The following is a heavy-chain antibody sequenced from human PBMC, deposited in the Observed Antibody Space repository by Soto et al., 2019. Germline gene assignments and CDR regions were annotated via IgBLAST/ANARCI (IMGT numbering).Heavy chain of an antibody. D-gene: IGHD6-13*01. CDR1: GDYVSSNSAA. V-gene: IGHV6-1*01. CDR3: ARERGDPGAALSA. Sequence: SQTLSLTCAISGDYVSSNSAAWNWIRQSPSRGLEWLGRTYYRSKWFNDYAVSVKSRTTVSPDTSKNEFSLQLNSMTPEDTAVYFCARERGDPGAALSAWGQGTLVTVSS. J-gene: IGHJ1*01. CDR2: TYYRSKWFN.